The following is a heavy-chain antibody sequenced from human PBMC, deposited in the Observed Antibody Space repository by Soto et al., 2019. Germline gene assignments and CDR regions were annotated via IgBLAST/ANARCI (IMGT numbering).Heavy chain of an antibody. V-gene: IGHV3-48*03. J-gene: IGHJ4*02. CDR1: GVTFSAYE. Sequence: LRLSCAASGVTFSAYEMNWVLHAPGKGLEWVSYISSSGNTIYYADSVKGRFTISRDNAKNSLFLQMNSLRVEDTAFYYCARSPFLECNWAQGTLVTV. CDR2: ISSSGNTI. D-gene: IGHD3-3*02. CDR3: ARSPFLECN.